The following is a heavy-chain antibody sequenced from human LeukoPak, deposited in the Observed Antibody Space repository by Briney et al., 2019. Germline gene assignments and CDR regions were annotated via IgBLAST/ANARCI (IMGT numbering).Heavy chain of an antibody. D-gene: IGHD3-10*01. V-gene: IGHV5-10-1*01. J-gene: IGHJ5*02. CDR3: ARITMVRGVIIWFDP. CDR2: IDPSDSYT. Sequence: GESLKISCKGSGYSFTSYWISRGRQVPGKGLEGMGRIDPSDSYTNDSPSFQGHVTISADKSISTAFLQWSSLKASDTAMYYWARITMVRGVIIWFDPWGQGTLVTVAS. CDR1: GYSFTSYW.